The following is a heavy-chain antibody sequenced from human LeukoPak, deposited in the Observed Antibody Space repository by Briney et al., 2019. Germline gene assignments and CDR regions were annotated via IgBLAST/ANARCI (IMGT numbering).Heavy chain of an antibody. CDR1: GFTFSSYA. Sequence: GGSLRLSCAASGFTFSSYAMHWVRQAPGKGLEWVAVISYDGSNKYYADSVKGRFTISRDNSKNTLYLQMNSLRAEDTAVYYCAKDNYVSFDYWGQGTLVTVSS. J-gene: IGHJ4*02. V-gene: IGHV3-30*04. CDR3: AKDNYVSFDY. D-gene: IGHD3-16*01. CDR2: ISYDGSNK.